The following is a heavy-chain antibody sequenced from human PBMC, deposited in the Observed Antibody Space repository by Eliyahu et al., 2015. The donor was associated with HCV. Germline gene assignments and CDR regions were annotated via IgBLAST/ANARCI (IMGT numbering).Heavy chain of an antibody. J-gene: IGHJ5*02. CDR1: GGPIPXXX. D-gene: IGHD6-19*01. V-gene: IGHV4-59*01. CDR3: ASGGGGIAVAGTGGWFDP. Sequence: QVQLQESGPGLVQPSETLSLTCTVSGGPIPXXXWSWIRQPPGTGLEWIGYIYYSGSTNYNPSLKXRVTLALDTSKNQFSLKLSSVTAADTAVYYCASGGGGIAVAGTGGWFDPWGQGTLVTVSS. CDR2: IYYSGST.